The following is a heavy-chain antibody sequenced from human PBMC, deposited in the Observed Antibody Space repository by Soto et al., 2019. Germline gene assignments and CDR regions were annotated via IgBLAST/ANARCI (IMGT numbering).Heavy chain of an antibody. Sequence: GGSLRLSCAASGFTFSSYAMHWVRQAPGKGLEWVAVISYDGSNKYYADSVKGRFTISRDNSKNTLYLQINSLRAEDTAVYYCARQVDAWTHYYYYGMDVWGQGTTVTVSS. CDR1: GFTFSSYA. J-gene: IGHJ6*02. CDR3: ARQVDAWTHYYYYGMDV. V-gene: IGHV3-30-3*01. D-gene: IGHD1-1*01. CDR2: ISYDGSNK.